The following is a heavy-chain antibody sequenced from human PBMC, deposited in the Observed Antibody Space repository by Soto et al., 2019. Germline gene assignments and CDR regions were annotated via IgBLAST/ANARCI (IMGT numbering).Heavy chain of an antibody. CDR2: IYPGDSDT. J-gene: IGHJ6*02. D-gene: IGHD6-13*01. Sequence: EVQLVQSGAEVKKPGESLKISCKGSGYSFTNYWIGWVRQMPGKGLEWMGIIYPGDSDTRYSPSFQGQVTISADKPISTAYLQWSSLKASDTAMYHRARTSAAGKYYYGMDVWGQGTTVTVSS. CDR1: GYSFTNYW. CDR3: ARTSAAGKYYYGMDV. V-gene: IGHV5-51*01.